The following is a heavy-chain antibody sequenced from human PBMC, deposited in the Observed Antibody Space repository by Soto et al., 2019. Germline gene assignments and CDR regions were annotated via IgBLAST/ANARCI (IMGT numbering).Heavy chain of an antibody. CDR1: GYTFTSYD. CDR3: ARGVRFLEWLLSDNWFDP. Sequence: QVQLVQSGAEVKKPGASVKVSCKASGYTFTSYDINWVRQATGQGLEWMGWMNPNSGNTGYAQKFQGRVPMTRNTSISTAYMELSSLRSEDTAVYYCARGVRFLEWLLSDNWFDPWGQGTLVTVS. J-gene: IGHJ5*02. D-gene: IGHD3-3*01. CDR2: MNPNSGNT. V-gene: IGHV1-8*01.